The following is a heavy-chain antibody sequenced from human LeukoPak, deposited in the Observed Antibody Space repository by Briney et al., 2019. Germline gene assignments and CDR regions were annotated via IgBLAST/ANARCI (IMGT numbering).Heavy chain of an antibody. CDR1: GDSISSGSYS. D-gene: IGHD4-17*01. Sequence: PSETLSLTCAVSGDSISSGSYSWSWIRQPPGKGLEWIGHIYYSGSTYYNPSLKSRVTISVDTSKNQFSLKLSSVTAADTAVYYCARHLGLRSYIRAFDIWGQGTMVTVSS. V-gene: IGHV4-30-4*07. J-gene: IGHJ3*02. CDR2: IYYSGST. CDR3: ARHLGLRSYIRAFDI.